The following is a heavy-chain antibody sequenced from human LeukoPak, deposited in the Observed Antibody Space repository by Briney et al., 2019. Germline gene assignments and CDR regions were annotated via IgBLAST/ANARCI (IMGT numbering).Heavy chain of an antibody. V-gene: IGHV3-30*02. Sequence: GGSLRLSCAASGFTFSSYGMHWVRQAPGKGLEWVAFIRYDGSNKYYADSVKGRFTISRDNSKNTLYLQMNSLRAGDTAVYYCAKEGSGWYPIDYFDYWGQGTLVTVSS. D-gene: IGHD6-19*01. J-gene: IGHJ4*02. CDR2: IRYDGSNK. CDR3: AKEGSGWYPIDYFDY. CDR1: GFTFSSYG.